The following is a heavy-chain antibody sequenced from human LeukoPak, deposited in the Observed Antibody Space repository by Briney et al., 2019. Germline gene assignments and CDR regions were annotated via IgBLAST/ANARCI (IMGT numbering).Heavy chain of an antibody. CDR2: IYHSGST. CDR3: AGGYSQLRFDY. D-gene: IGHD1-1*01. CDR1: GGSISSGGYS. Sequence: SQTLSLTCAVSGGSISSGGYSWSWLRQPPGTGLEWIGYIYHSGSTYYNPSLKSRVTISVDRSKNQFSLKLSSVTAADTAVYYCAGGYSQLRFDYWGQGTLVTVSS. J-gene: IGHJ4*02. V-gene: IGHV4-30-2*01.